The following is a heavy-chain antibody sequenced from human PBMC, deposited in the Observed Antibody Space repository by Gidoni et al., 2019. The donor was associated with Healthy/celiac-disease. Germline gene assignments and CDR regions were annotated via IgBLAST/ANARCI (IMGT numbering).Heavy chain of an antibody. V-gene: IGHV4-34*01. CDR1: GGSFSGYY. J-gene: IGHJ4*02. CDR3: ARGMGAVRGVINY. Sequence: QVQLQQWGAGLLKPSETLSLTCAVYGGSFSGYYWSWIRQPPGKGLAWLGEINHSGSTNYNPSLKSRGTISGDTSKNQFSLKLSSGTAADTAVYYCARGMGAVRGVINYWGQGTLVTVSS. D-gene: IGHD3-10*01. CDR2: INHSGST.